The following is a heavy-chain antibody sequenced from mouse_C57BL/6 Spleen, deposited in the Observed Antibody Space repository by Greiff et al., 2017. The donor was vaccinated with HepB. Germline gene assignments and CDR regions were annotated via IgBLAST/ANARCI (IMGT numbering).Heavy chain of an antibody. CDR2: IDPEDGET. CDR1: GFNIKDYY. V-gene: IGHV14-2*01. CDR3: AKSGERDSFDY. J-gene: IGHJ2*01. D-gene: IGHD3-1*01. Sequence: EVKLMESGAELVKPGASVKLSCTASGFNIKDYYMHWVQQRTEQGLEWSGRIDPEDGETKYAPKFQGKATITADTSSNTAYLQLSSLTSEDTAVYYCAKSGERDSFDYGSQGTTLKVSS.